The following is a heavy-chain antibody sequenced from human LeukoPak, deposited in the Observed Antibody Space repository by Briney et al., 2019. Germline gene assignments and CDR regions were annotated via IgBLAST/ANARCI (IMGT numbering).Heavy chain of an antibody. Sequence: SVKVSCKASGGTSSSYAISWVRQAPGQGLEWMGRIIPIFGTANYAQKFQGRVTITTDESTSTAYMELSSLRSEDTAVYYCARARAYGSGSYYNKNWFDPWGQGTLVTVSS. D-gene: IGHD3-10*01. V-gene: IGHV1-69*05. J-gene: IGHJ5*02. CDR3: ARARAYGSGSYYNKNWFDP. CDR1: GGTSSSYA. CDR2: IIPIFGTA.